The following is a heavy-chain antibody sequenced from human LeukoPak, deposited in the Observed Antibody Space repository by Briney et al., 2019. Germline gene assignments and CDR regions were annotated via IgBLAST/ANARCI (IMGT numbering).Heavy chain of an antibody. CDR3: ARARYNDFWSGYYEYYYYYYGMDV. CDR1: GFTFSSYG. V-gene: IGHV3-33*01. Sequence: PGRSLRLSCAASGFTFSSYGMHWVRQAPGKGLEWVAVIWYDGSNKYYAYSVKGRFTISRDNYKNTLYLQMNSLRAEDTAVYYCARARYNDFWSGYYEYYYYYYGMDVWGQGTTVTVSS. CDR2: IWYDGSNK. D-gene: IGHD3-3*01. J-gene: IGHJ6*02.